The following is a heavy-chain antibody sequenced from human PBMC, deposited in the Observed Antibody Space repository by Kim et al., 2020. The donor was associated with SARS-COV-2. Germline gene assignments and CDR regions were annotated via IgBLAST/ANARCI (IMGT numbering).Heavy chain of an antibody. V-gene: IGHV1-3*01. CDR3: ARGPASVVKKFPDY. D-gene: IGHD3-22*01. J-gene: IGHJ4*02. Sequence: SQKFQGRVTITRDTSASTAYMELSSLRSEDTAVYYCARGPASVVKKFPDYWGQGTLVTVSS.